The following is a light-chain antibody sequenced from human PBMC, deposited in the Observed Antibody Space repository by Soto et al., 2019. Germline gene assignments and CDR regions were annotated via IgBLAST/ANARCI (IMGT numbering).Light chain of an antibody. CDR2: LGS. CDR1: QSLLHSNGYNY. V-gene: IGKV2-28*01. Sequence: DIVMTQSPLSLPVTPGEPASISCRSSQSLLHSNGYNYLDWYLQKPGQSPQLLIYLGSNRASGVPDRFSGSGSGTDFTLKISRVEAEDVGVYYCMQAVQTPRTFGRGTKVDIK. CDR3: MQAVQTPRT. J-gene: IGKJ3*01.